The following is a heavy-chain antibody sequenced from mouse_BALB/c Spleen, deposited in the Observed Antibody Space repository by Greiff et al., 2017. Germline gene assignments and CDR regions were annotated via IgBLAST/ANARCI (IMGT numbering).Heavy chain of an antibody. J-gene: IGHJ4*01. Sequence: VKLQESGPELVKPGASVKISCKASGYAFSSSWMNWVKQRPGQGLEWIGYINPSTGYTEYNQKFKDKATLTADKSSSTAYMQLSSLTSEDSAVYYCARQLGLGYAMDYWGQGTSVTVSS. CDR1: GYAFSSSW. CDR2: INPSTGYT. V-gene: IGHV1S26*01. D-gene: IGHD3-1*01. CDR3: ARQLGLGYAMDY.